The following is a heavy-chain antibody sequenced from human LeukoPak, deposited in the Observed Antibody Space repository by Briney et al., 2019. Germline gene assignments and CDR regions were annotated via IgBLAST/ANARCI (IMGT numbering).Heavy chain of an antibody. D-gene: IGHD6-19*01. CDR3: ARHLGSGWYFGGQVHFDY. CDR1: GYTFTSYD. J-gene: IGHJ4*02. CDR2: MNPNSGNT. V-gene: IGHV1-8*03. Sequence: ASVKVSCKASGYTFTSYDINWVRQATGQGLEWMGWMNPNSGNTGYAQKFQGRVTITRNTSISTAYMELSSLRSEDTAVYYCARHLGSGWYFGGQVHFDYWGQGTLVTVSS.